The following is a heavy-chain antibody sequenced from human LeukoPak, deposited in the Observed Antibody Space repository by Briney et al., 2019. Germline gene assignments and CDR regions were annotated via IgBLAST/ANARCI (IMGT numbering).Heavy chain of an antibody. CDR2: IRYDGSSQ. CDR1: GFTFSSYG. V-gene: IGHV3-30*02. J-gene: IGHJ4*02. Sequence: GGSLRLSCAASGFTFSSYGMHWVRQAPGKGLEWVAFIRYDGSSQRYTDSVKGRFTIFRDNSKNTVYLQMNSLRAEDTAVYYCAKRRGVAAGGSGAFDYWGQGSLVTVSS. D-gene: IGHD6-13*01. CDR3: AKRRGVAAGGSGAFDY.